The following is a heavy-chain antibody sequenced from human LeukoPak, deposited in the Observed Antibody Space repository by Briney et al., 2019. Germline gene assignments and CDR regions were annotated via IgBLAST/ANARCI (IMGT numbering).Heavy chain of an antibody. J-gene: IGHJ4*02. CDR1: GFTVSSNY. Sequence: PGGSLRLSCAASGFTVSSNYMSWVRQAPGKGLEWVSYISSSGSTIYYADSVKGRFTISRDNAKNSLYLQMNSLRAEDTAVYYCARIDSGSYGTLDYWGQGTLVTVSS. V-gene: IGHV3-11*04. CDR3: ARIDSGSYGTLDY. CDR2: ISSSGSTI. D-gene: IGHD1-26*01.